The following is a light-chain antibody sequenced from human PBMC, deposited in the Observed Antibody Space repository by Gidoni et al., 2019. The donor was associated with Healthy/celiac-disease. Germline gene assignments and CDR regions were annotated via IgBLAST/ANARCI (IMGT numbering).Light chain of an antibody. J-gene: IGKJ3*01. Sequence: DMVMTQSPLSLPVTPGEPASISCRSSQSLLHSNGYNYLDWYLQKPGQSPQLLIYLGSNRASGVPDRFSDSGSGTDFTLKISRVEAEDVGVYYCMQALQTPIFTFGPGTKVDIK. V-gene: IGKV2-28*01. CDR3: MQALQTPIFT. CDR2: LGS. CDR1: QSLLHSNGYNY.